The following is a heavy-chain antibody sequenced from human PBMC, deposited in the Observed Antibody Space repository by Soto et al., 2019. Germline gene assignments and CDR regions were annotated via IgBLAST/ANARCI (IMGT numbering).Heavy chain of an antibody. CDR3: ARMGDVPYYYYGLDV. D-gene: IGHD3-16*01. J-gene: IGHJ6*02. Sequence: QVQLVQSGAEVKKPGASVKVSCKASGYSFTRYGISWVRQAPGQGLEWMGWISGYNANTNYPENLQGRVTMTTDTSTSTAYMEVRSLISDDTAVYYCARMGDVPYYYYGLDVWGQGTTVTVSS. CDR1: GYSFTRYG. V-gene: IGHV1-18*01. CDR2: ISGYNANT.